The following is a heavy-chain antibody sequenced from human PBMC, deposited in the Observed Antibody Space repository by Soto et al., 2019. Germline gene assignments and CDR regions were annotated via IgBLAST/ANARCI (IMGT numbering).Heavy chain of an antibody. CDR3: ARGGIWQILYYFDY. CDR2: MNPNSGNT. Sequence: ASVKVSCKASGYTFTSYDINWVRQATGQGLEWMGWMNPNSGNTGYAQKFQGRVTMTRNTSISTAYMELSSLRSEDTAAYYCARGGIWQILYYFDYWGQGTLVTVSS. CDR1: GYTFTSYD. D-gene: IGHD3-16*01. V-gene: IGHV1-8*01. J-gene: IGHJ4*02.